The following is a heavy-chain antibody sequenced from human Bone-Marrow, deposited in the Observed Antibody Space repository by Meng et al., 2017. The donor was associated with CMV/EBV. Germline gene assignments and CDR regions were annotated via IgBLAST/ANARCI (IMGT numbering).Heavy chain of an antibody. D-gene: IGHD3-3*01. CDR1: GGSFSAYY. CDR3: ARGRGHDFLSGYSTTEFDP. CDR2: INHSGST. Sequence: SETLSLTCAVYGGSFSAYYWSWIRQPPGKGLEWIGEINHSGSTNYNPSLKSRVTISADTSKNQFSLKLSSVTAADTAVYYCARGRGHDFLSGYSTTEFDPWGQGTLVTVSS. V-gene: IGHV4-34*01. J-gene: IGHJ5*02.